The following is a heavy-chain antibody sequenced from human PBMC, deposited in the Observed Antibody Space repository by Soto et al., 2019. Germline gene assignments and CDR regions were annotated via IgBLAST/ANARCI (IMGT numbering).Heavy chain of an antibody. Sequence: PGESLKISCQGSGYSFTSYWISWVRQMPGKGLEWMGRIDPSDSYTNYSPSFQGHVTISADKSISTAYLQWSSLKASDTAMYYCARQTGIAVAGPHYYYGMDVWGQGTTVTVSS. V-gene: IGHV5-10-1*01. CDR1: GYSFTSYW. CDR3: ARQTGIAVAGPHYYYGMDV. D-gene: IGHD6-19*01. CDR2: IDPSDSYT. J-gene: IGHJ6*02.